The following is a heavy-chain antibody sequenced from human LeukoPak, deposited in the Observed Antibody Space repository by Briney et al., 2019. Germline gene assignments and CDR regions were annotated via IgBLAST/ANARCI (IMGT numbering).Heavy chain of an antibody. V-gene: IGHV4-4*07. Sequence: SETLSLTCTVSGVSMSSYYWSWIRQPAGKGLEWIGRIYTSGSTNYNPSLKSRVTMSVDTSKNQFSLKLSSVAAADTAVYYCARAGSYYSPYLDYWGQGTLVTVSS. CDR1: GVSMSSYY. J-gene: IGHJ4*02. D-gene: IGHD1-26*01. CDR2: IYTSGST. CDR3: ARAGSYYSPYLDY.